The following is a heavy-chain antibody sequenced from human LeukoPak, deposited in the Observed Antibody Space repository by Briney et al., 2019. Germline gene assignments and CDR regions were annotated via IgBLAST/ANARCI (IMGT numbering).Heavy chain of an antibody. Sequence: PGGSLRLSCAASGFTFSSYSMNWVRQAPGKGLEWVSYISSSSTIYYTDSVKGRFTISRDNVKNSLYLQMNSLRDEDTAVYFCATTNTAWFYLDYWGQGTLVTASS. J-gene: IGHJ4*02. CDR3: ATTNTAWFYLDY. CDR1: GFTFSSYS. CDR2: ISSSSTI. V-gene: IGHV3-48*02. D-gene: IGHD3-9*01.